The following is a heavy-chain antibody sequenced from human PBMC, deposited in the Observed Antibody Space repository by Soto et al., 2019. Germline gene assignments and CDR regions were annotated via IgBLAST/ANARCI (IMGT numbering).Heavy chain of an antibody. CDR2: ISASGSKT. Sequence: GGSLRLSCAASGFTFSSYAMSWVRQAPGKGLEWVSGISASGSKTYYADSVKGRFTISKDNSKRSLSLQMNSLKDEDTAVYYSAIDATGDFVAAFDFWGQGTMVTVSS. CDR1: GFTFSSYA. D-gene: IGHD4-17*01. J-gene: IGHJ3*01. CDR3: AIDATGDFVAAFDF. V-gene: IGHV3-23*01.